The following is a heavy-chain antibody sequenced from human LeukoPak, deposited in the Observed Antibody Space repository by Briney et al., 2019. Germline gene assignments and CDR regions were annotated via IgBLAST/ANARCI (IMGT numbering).Heavy chain of an antibody. CDR1: GCSISSGGYY. Sequence: SQTLSLTCTVSGCSISSGGYYWSWIRQHPGKGLEWIGYIYYSGSTYYNPSLKSRVTISVDTSKNQFSLKLSSVTAADTAVYYCASIAVAGSSVYWGQEPWSPSPQ. V-gene: IGHV4-31*03. CDR3: ASIAVAGSSVY. D-gene: IGHD6-19*01. CDR2: IYYSGST. J-gene: IGHJ4*01.